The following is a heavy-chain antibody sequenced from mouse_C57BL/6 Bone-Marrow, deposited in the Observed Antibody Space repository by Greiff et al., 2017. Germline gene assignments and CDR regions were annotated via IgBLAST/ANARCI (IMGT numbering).Heavy chain of an antibody. CDR2: IYPGDGDT. Sequence: VQLVESGPELVKPGASVKISCKASGYAFSSSWMNWVKQRPGKGLEWIGRIYPGDGDTNYNGKFKGKATLTADKSSSTAYMQLSSLTSEDSAVYFCARAGYYGSSYYFDVWGTGTTVTVSS. D-gene: IGHD1-1*01. V-gene: IGHV1-82*01. CDR1: GYAFSSSW. J-gene: IGHJ1*03. CDR3: ARAGYYGSSYYFDV.